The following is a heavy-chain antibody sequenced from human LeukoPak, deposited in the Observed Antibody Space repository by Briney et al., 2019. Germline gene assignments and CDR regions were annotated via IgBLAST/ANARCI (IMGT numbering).Heavy chain of an antibody. V-gene: IGHV4-30-4*01. CDR2: INYSGST. D-gene: IGHD3-10*01. Sequence: SQTLSLTCTVSGGSISSNNYQWSWIRQPPGKGLEWIGYINYSGSTYYNPSLKSRVTISVDTSKNHFSLKLSSVTAADTAVYYCARYGSGSTWFDPWGQGTLVTVSS. CDR3: ARYGSGSTWFDP. CDR1: GGSISSNNYQ. J-gene: IGHJ5*02.